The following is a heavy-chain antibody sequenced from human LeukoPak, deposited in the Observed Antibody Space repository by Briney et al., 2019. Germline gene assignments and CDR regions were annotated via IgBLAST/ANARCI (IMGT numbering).Heavy chain of an antibody. Sequence: GASVKVSCKASVYTFTSYDINWVRQSTGQGLEWMGWMNPNSGNTGYAQKFQGRVTITRNTSISTAYMELSSLRSEDTAVYYCARGMAEVYYDFWSGATDYSGQGTLVTVSS. V-gene: IGHV1-8*03. CDR2: MNPNSGNT. CDR3: ARGMAEVYYDFWSGATDY. CDR1: VYTFTSYD. D-gene: IGHD3-3*01. J-gene: IGHJ4*02.